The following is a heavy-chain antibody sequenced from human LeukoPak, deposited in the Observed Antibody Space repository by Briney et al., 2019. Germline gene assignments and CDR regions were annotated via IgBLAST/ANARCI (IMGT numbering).Heavy chain of an antibody. Sequence: SETLSLTCTVSGGSISSGSYYWGWIRQPPWTGLEWIGSIYYSGSTYYNPSLKSRVTISVDTSKNQFSLKLSSVTAADTAVYYCARHLRDSSGYRQYYSDYWGQGTLVTVSS. CDR2: IYYSGST. J-gene: IGHJ4*02. CDR3: ARHLRDSSGYRQYYSDY. CDR1: GGSISSGSYY. V-gene: IGHV4-39*01. D-gene: IGHD3-22*01.